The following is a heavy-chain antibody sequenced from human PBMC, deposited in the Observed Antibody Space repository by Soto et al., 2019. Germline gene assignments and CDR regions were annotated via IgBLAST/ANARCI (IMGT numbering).Heavy chain of an antibody. Sequence: SQTLSLSCAISGDSVSSNSAAWSWIRQSPSRGLEWLGRTYYRSKWYNDYAVSVTRRITINPDTSKNQFSLQLNSVTPEDTAVYYCVIDRVRNWFDHWVHVTLVTVSS. CDR2: TYYRSKWYN. D-gene: IGHD1-1*01. CDR3: VIDRVRNWFDH. J-gene: IGHJ5*02. CDR1: GDSVSSNSAA. V-gene: IGHV6-1*01.